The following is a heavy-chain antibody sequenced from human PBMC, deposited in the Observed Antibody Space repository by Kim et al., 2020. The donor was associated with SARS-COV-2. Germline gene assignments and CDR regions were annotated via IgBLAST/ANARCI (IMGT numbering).Heavy chain of an antibody. CDR2: ISGSGGST. CDR3: AKSGIAVAGPSTPDSEIDY. J-gene: IGHJ4*02. CDR1: GFTFSSYA. V-gene: IGHV3-23*01. Sequence: GGSLRLSCAASGFTFSSYAMSWVRQAPGKGLEWVSAISGSGGSTYYADSVKGRFTISRDNSKNTLYLQMNSLRAEDTAVYYCAKSGIAVAGPSTPDSEIDYWGQGTLVTVSS. D-gene: IGHD6-19*01.